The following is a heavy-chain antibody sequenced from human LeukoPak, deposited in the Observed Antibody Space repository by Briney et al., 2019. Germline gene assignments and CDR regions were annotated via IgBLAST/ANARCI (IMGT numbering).Heavy chain of an antibody. D-gene: IGHD2-8*01. CDR3: ARGRGLMVYARLYFDY. CDR2: IYYSGST. V-gene: IGHV4-39*07. J-gene: IGHJ4*02. CDR1: GGSISSSSYY. Sequence: SETLSLTCTVSGGSISSSSYYWGWIRQPPGKGLEWIGSIYYSGSTYYNPSLKSRVTISVDTSKNQFSLKLSSVTAADTAVYYCARGRGLMVYARLYFDYWGQGTLVTASS.